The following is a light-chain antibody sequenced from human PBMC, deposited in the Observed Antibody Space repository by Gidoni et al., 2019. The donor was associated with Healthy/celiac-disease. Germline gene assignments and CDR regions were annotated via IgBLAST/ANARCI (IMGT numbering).Light chain of an antibody. CDR2: KAS. CDR3: QQYNSYLFT. V-gene: IGKV1-5*03. J-gene: IGKJ3*01. Sequence: DIQMTQSPSTLSASVGDRVTITCRASQSISRGLAWYHQKPGKAPKLLIYKASSLERGVPSRVSGSGSGTEFTLTISSLQPDDFATYYCQQYNSYLFTFGPGTKVDIK. CDR1: QSISRG.